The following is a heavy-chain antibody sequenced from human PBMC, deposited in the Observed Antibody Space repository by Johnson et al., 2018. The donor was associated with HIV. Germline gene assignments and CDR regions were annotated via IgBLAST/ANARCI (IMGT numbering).Heavy chain of an antibody. D-gene: IGHD6-6*01. J-gene: IGHJ3*02. V-gene: IGHV3-43D*03. Sequence: VQLVESGGGVVQPGRSLRLSCAASGFIFDDYAMHWVRQAPGKGLEWVSLISWDGGSTYYADSVKGRFTISSDNSKNSLYLQMNSLRAEDTALYYCAKAGPREYSSSLDAFDIWGQGTMVTVSS. CDR1: GFIFDDYA. CDR3: AKAGPREYSSSLDAFDI. CDR2: ISWDGGST.